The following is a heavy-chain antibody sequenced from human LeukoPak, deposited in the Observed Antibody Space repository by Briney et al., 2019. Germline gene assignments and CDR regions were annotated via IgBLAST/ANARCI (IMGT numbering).Heavy chain of an antibody. J-gene: IGHJ3*02. Sequence: PGGSLRLSCAASGFTFSSYTMSCVRQAPGKGLEWVSAISGSSDNTFYADSVKCRFTISRDNSKNTLYLQMSSLRADDTAVYYCAFSRPNDAFDIWGQGTVVTVSS. V-gene: IGHV3-23*01. CDR3: AFSRPNDAFDI. CDR1: GFTFSSYT. CDR2: ISGSSDNT.